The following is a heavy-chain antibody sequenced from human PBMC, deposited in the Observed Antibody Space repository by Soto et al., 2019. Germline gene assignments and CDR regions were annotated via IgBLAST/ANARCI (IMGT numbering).Heavy chain of an antibody. CDR1: GYTFTRYA. CDR3: ARAGDDCSAANCYVIDY. J-gene: IGHJ4*02. V-gene: IGHV1-3*04. Sequence: ASMKVSCKASGYTFTRYAMHWVRQAPGQRLEWMGWINSGKGNTKYSEKFQGRVTITSDTSASTAYMDLSSLRSEDTAMYYCARAGDDCSAANCYVIDYWGQGXLVTVYS. CDR2: INSGKGNT. D-gene: IGHD2-2*01.